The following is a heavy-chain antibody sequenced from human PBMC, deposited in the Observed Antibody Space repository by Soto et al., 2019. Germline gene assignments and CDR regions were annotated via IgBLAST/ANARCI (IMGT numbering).Heavy chain of an antibody. V-gene: IGHV3-49*03. CDR3: TRVTSLLSRHARYFDY. D-gene: IGHD3-16*01. CDR1: GFTFGDYA. J-gene: IGHJ4*02. Sequence: GGSLRLSCTASGFTFGDYAMSWFRQAPGKGLEWVGFIRSKAYGGTTEYAASVKGRFTISRDDSKSIAYLQMNSLKTEDTAVYYCTRVTSLLSRHARYFDYWGQGTLVTVSS. CDR2: IRSKAYGGTT.